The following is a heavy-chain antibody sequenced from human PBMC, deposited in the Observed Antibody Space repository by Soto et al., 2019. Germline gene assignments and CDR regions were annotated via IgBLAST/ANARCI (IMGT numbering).Heavy chain of an antibody. J-gene: IGHJ3*02. D-gene: IGHD6-19*01. CDR3: AMGQWLVLTDAFDI. CDR1: GGSISSSSYY. Sequence: SETLSLTCTVSGGSISSSSYYWGWIRQPPGKGREWIGSIYYSGSTYYNPSLKSRVTISVDTSKNQFSLKLSSVTAADTAVYYCAMGQWLVLTDAFDIWGQGTMVTVSS. V-gene: IGHV4-39*01. CDR2: IYYSGST.